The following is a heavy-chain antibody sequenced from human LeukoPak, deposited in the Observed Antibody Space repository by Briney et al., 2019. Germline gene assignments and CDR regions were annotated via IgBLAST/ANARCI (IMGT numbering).Heavy chain of an antibody. CDR2: INHSGST. J-gene: IGHJ6*04. Sequence: SETLSLTCAVYGGSSSGYYWSWIRQPPGKGLDWIGEINHSGSTNYNPSLKSRVTISVDTPKSQFSLKLSSVTAADTAVYYCARRLSFRPRAYFVWGKGTTVTVSS. CDR3: ARRLSFRPRAYFV. CDR1: GGSSSGYY. V-gene: IGHV4-34*01. D-gene: IGHD2/OR15-2a*01.